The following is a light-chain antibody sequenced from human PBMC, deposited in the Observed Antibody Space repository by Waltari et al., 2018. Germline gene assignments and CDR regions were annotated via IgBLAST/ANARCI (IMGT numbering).Light chain of an antibody. CDR2: AVS. CDR1: QSVSTY. V-gene: IGKV1-39*01. J-gene: IGKJ1*01. Sequence: DTGTISCRASQSVSTYLNWYQQKPGKAPNLLIYAVSFLQLGVPSRFSGSGSATDFALTIHSLQPEDFATYYCQQSYSIPWTFGQGTTV. CDR3: QQSYSIPWT.